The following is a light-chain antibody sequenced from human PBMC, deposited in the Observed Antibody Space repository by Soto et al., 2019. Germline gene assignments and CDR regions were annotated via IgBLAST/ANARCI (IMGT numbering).Light chain of an antibody. CDR3: AAWDDSLSGLWV. J-gene: IGLJ3*02. CDR1: SSNIGSNY. CDR2: RDN. Sequence: QAVVTQPPSASGTPGQRVTISFSGSSSNIGSNYVYWYQQLPGTAPKLLISRDNQRPSGVPDRFSGSKSGTSASLAISGLRSEDEADYYCAAWDDSLSGLWVFGGGTKLTVL. V-gene: IGLV1-47*01.